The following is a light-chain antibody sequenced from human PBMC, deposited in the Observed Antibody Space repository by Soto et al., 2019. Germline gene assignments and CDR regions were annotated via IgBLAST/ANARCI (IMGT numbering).Light chain of an antibody. CDR3: QQYNNWPPRYT. Sequence: EIVMTQSPATLSVSPGEGATLSCRASQGIGDTLAWYQQKPGQTPRLLIYDSSTRATGVPARFSGSGSGTQFTLTISSLQSEDFAVYYCQQYNNWPPRYTVGQGTKVDIK. J-gene: IGKJ2*01. V-gene: IGKV3-15*01. CDR1: QGIGDT. CDR2: DSS.